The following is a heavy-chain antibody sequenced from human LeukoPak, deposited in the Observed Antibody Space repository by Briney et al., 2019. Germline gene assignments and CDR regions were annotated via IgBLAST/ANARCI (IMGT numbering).Heavy chain of an antibody. Sequence: GGSLRLSCAVSGITLRNYGMSWVRQAPGKGLEWVAGISGSGGSTNYADSVKGRFTISRDNPKNTLYLQMNSLRAEDTAVYFCAKRGVVIRVILVGFHQEAYYFDSWGQGALVTVSS. CDR1: GITLRNYG. CDR3: AKRGVVIRVILVGFHQEAYYFDS. D-gene: IGHD3-22*01. J-gene: IGHJ4*02. CDR2: ISGSGGST. V-gene: IGHV3-23*01.